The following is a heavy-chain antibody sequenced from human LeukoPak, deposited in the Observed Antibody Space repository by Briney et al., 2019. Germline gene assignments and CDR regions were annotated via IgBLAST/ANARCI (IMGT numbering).Heavy chain of an antibody. V-gene: IGHV1-18*01. CDR2: ISTYTGRA. J-gene: IGHJ3*01. Sequence: ASVTVSFTPSVYKFNLYDILWVGQAPGHGGDYVGWISTYTGRANYAHKVQGRGSIITDKYKNTDYLEVTNLTSSATGLYYCARADGTNSGTNAFDVWGLGTMVTVAS. CDR3: ARADGTNSGTNAFDV. CDR1: VYKFNLYD. D-gene: IGHD4-23*01.